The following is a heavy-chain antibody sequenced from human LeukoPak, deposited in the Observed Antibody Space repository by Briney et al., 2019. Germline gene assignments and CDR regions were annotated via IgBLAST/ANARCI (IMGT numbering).Heavy chain of an antibody. CDR2: ISYDGSNK. CDR1: GFTFSSYA. D-gene: IGHD6-19*01. Sequence: GGSLRLSCAASGFTFSSYAMHWVRQAPGKGLEWVAVISYDGSNKYYADSVKGRFTISRDNSKNTLYLQMNSLRAEDTAVYYCARAFLAVAAPFDHWGQGTLVTVSS. V-gene: IGHV3-30*04. J-gene: IGHJ4*02. CDR3: ARAFLAVAAPFDH.